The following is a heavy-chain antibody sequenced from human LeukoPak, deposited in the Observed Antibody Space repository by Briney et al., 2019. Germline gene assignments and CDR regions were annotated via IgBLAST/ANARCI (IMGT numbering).Heavy chain of an antibody. V-gene: IGHV3-48*03. CDR1: GFTFSSYE. Sequence: GGSLRLSCAASGFTFSSYEMNWVRQAPGKGLEWVSYISSSGSTIYYADSVKGRFTISRDNAKNSLYLQMNSLRAEDTALYYCAKDKGTGYDILTGPIDYWGQGTLVTVSS. CDR2: ISSSGSTI. J-gene: IGHJ4*02. CDR3: AKDKGTGYDILTGPIDY. D-gene: IGHD3-9*01.